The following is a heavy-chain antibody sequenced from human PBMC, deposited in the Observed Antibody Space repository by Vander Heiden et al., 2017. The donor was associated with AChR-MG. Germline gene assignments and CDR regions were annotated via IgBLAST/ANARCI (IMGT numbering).Heavy chain of an antibody. CDR3: ARAPRLYYYDSSGFDY. J-gene: IGHJ4*02. D-gene: IGHD3-22*01. V-gene: IGHV3-53*02. CDR1: GFTGRGNY. CDR2: IYSGGST. Sequence: EVQLVETGGGLIQPGGSLRLYCAASGFTGRGNYMSWVRQAPGKGLEWVSVIYSGGSTYYADSVKGRFTISRDNSKNTLYLQMNSLRAEDTAVYYCARAPRLYYYDSSGFDYWGQGTLVTVSS.